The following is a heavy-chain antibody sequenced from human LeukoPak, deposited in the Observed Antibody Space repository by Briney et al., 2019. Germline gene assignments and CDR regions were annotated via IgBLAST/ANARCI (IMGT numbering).Heavy chain of an antibody. J-gene: IGHJ6*03. CDR1: GYTFTGYY. Sequence: ASVKVSCKASGYTFTGYYMHWVRQAPGQGLEWMGWINPNSGGTNYEQKFQGRVTMTRDTSISTAYMELSRLRSDDTAVYYCARAFRAAAGYMDVWGKGTTVTVSS. D-gene: IGHD6-13*01. V-gene: IGHV1-2*02. CDR3: ARAFRAAAGYMDV. CDR2: INPNSGGT.